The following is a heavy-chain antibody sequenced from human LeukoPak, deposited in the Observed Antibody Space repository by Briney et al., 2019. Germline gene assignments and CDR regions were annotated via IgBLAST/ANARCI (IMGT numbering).Heavy chain of an antibody. CDR3: ARENIEGSTWGDIDY. D-gene: IGHD3-16*01. CDR2: IKQDGTDK. Sequence: GGSLRLSCAASGFTFSSFWMTWVRQAPGKRLEYVANIKQDGTDKYYVGSVKGRFTISRDNAKNSLYLQMNSLRAEDTAEYYCARENIEGSTWGDIDYWGQGTLVTVSS. V-gene: IGHV3-7*01. CDR1: GFTFSSFW. J-gene: IGHJ4*02.